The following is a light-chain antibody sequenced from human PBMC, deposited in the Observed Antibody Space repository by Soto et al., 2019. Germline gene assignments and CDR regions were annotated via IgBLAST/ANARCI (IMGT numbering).Light chain of an antibody. CDR2: DAS. Sequence: DIQMTQSPSTLSASVGDRVTITCRASQSISSWLAWYQQKPGKAPKILIYDASSLASGVQSRFSGSGSVTGFTLTICCLQPDDFATYYCLQYNSYSWPVGQGTKV. CDR3: LQYNSYSWP. V-gene: IGKV1-5*01. J-gene: IGKJ1*01. CDR1: QSISSW.